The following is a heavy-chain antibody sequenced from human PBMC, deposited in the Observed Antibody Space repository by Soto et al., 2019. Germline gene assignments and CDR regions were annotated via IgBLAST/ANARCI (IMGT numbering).Heavy chain of an antibody. CDR2: INPTGGAT. CDR1: GYTFTSYF. J-gene: IGHJ4*02. CDR3: ARDSPVSHFFDY. V-gene: IGHV1-46*03. D-gene: IGHD4-4*01. Sequence: QVQLVQSGAEVKKPGASVRVSCKASGYTFTSYFIYWVRLAPGQGLEWMGFINPTGGATRYAQKFQGGVTLTRDTSTSTVYMELSSLRSEDTAVYYCARDSPVSHFFDYWGQGTLVTVSS.